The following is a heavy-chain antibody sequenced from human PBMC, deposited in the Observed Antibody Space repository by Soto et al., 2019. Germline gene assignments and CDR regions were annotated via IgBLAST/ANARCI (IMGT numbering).Heavy chain of an antibody. CDR1: GGSISSGGYS. Sequence: NPSETLSLTCAVSGGSISSGGYSWSWLRQPPGKGLEWIGFIFHSGSTYYNPSLKSRVTISIDRSKYQFSLKLNSVTAADTAVYYCASMIGDPVLSFASWGQGTLVTVS. CDR2: IFHSGST. J-gene: IGHJ5*01. CDR3: ASMIGDPVLSFAS. D-gene: IGHD3-10*02. V-gene: IGHV4-30-2*02.